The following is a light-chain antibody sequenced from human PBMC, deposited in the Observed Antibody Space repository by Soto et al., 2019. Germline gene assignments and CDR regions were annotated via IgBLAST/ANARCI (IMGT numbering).Light chain of an antibody. Sequence: DVQMTQSPSSLSASVGDRVTITCRASQGIAPYLACFQQKPGKVPRLLIYATSTLQSGVPSRFSGSGSGTDFTLTISSLQPEDVATYYCQKYNSAPLTFGGGNKLEIK. J-gene: IGKJ4*01. V-gene: IGKV1-27*01. CDR1: QGIAPY. CDR3: QKYNSAPLT. CDR2: ATS.